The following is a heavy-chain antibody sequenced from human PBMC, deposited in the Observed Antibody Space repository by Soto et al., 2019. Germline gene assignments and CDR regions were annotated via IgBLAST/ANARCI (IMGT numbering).Heavy chain of an antibody. Sequence: QVQLVQSGAEVKKPGASVKVSCRTSGYTFTHYYIHWVRQAPGQGLEWLAIINPASGSTNYAQDFQGRVTLTMDTSTTTVYMELSGLRAEDTAIFYCARGLAAGDHWGQGTLVTVSS. V-gene: IGHV1-46*01. CDR3: ARGLAAGDH. CDR1: GYTFTHYY. J-gene: IGHJ4*02. D-gene: IGHD6-13*01. CDR2: INPASGST.